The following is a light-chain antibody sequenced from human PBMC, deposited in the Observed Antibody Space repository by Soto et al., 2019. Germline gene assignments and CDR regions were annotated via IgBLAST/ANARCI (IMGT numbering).Light chain of an antibody. CDR1: SSNIGAGYD. Sequence: QSVLTQPPSVSGAPGQRVTISCTGSSSNIGAGYDVHWYQQLPGTAPKLLIYGNSNRPSGVPDRFSRSKSGTSASLAITGLQAEDEADYYCQSYDSSLSVHVVFGGGTKLTVL. CDR3: QSYDSSLSVHVV. CDR2: GNS. J-gene: IGLJ2*01. V-gene: IGLV1-40*01.